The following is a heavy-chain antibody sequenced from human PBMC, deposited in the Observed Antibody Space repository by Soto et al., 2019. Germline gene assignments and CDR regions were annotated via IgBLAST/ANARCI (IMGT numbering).Heavy chain of an antibody. Sequence: QVQLQESGPGLVKPSQTLSLTCTVSGDSISSGGYYWSWIRQLPGKGLEWVGYIYYTGRTYYNPSLKTRVTMSVDTSNNQFSLKLISVTAADTAVYYCARDTSIYHGLDVWGQGTTVTVSS. CDR3: ARDTSIYHGLDV. D-gene: IGHD3-16*01. V-gene: IGHV4-31*03. CDR1: GDSISSGGYY. CDR2: IYYTGRT. J-gene: IGHJ6*02.